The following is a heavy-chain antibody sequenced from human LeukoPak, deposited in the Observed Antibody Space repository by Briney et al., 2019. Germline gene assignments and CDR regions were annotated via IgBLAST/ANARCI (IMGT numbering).Heavy chain of an antibody. CDR2: ISGDAGRT. J-gene: IGHJ3*02. D-gene: IGHD2-2*03. CDR1: GFTFDDYA. Sequence: GGSLKLSCAASGFTFDDYAMHWVRQAPGTGLEWVSLISGDAGRTYYADSVRGRFTISRDNSKNSLYLQMNSLRTEDTALYYCAKDIGYCSSTSCSMFDDAFDIWGQGTMVTVSS. V-gene: IGHV3-43*02. CDR3: AKDIGYCSSTSCSMFDDAFDI.